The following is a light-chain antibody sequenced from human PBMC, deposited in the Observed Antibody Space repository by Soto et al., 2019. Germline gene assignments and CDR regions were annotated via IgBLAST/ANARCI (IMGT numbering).Light chain of an antibody. V-gene: IGKV1-5*03. CDR2: KSS. J-gene: IGKJ1*01. Sequence: DIQMTQSPSTLSASEGDRVTISCRASQSVSIWLAWYQQKPGRAPKLLIYKSSTLKSGVPSRFSGSGSGTEFTLTISSLQPDDFATYYCQHYNSYSEAFGQGTKGDIK. CDR1: QSVSIW. CDR3: QHYNSYSEA.